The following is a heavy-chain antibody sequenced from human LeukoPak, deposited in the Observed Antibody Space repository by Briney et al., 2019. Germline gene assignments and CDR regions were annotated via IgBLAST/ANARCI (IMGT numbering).Heavy chain of an antibody. CDR1: GGSISSSSYY. CDR2: IYYSGST. D-gene: IGHD2-15*01. J-gene: IGHJ2*01. Sequence: PSETLSLTCTVSGGSISSSSYYWGWIRQPPGKGLEWIGSIYYSGSTNYNPSLKSRVTISVDTSKNQFSLRLSSVTAADTAVYYCARVLVGALRYCSGGACPFDLWGRGTLVTVSS. V-gene: IGHV4-39*07. CDR3: ARVLVGALRYCSGGACPFDL.